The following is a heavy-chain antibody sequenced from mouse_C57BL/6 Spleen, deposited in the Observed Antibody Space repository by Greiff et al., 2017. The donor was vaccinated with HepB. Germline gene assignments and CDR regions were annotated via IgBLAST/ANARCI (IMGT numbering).Heavy chain of an antibody. D-gene: IGHD1-1*01. Sequence: VQLQQSGTELVKPGASVKLSCKASGYTFTSYWMHWVKQRPGQGLEWIGNINPSNGGTNYNEKFKSKATLTVDKSSSTAYMQLSSLTSEDSAVYYCAREGTVSYAMDYWGQGTSVTVSS. CDR2: INPSNGGT. CDR3: AREGTVSYAMDY. CDR1: GYTFTSYW. J-gene: IGHJ4*01. V-gene: IGHV1-53*01.